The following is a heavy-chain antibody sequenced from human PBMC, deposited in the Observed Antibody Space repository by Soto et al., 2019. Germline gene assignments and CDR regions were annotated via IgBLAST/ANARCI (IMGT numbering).Heavy chain of an antibody. J-gene: IGHJ4*02. CDR2: INPNGGST. V-gene: IGHV1-46*01. CDR3: ARDTYDTTGYPLDY. D-gene: IGHD3-22*01. CDR1: AVTFTSYF. Sequence: ASVKVSCKAPAVTFTSYFMHWVRQAPGHGLEWIGVINPNGGSTNYAQKFQGSVTMTTDTSTSTAYMELRSLTSDDTAIYYCARDTYDTTGYPLDYWGQGTLVTVSS.